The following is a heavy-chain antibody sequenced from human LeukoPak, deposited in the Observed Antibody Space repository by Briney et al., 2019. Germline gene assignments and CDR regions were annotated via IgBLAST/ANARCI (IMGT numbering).Heavy chain of an antibody. Sequence: GASVKVSCKASGYTFTSYDINWVRQATGQGLEWMGWMNPNSGNTGYAQKFQGRVTITRNTSISTAYMELSSLRSEDTAVYYCARGYTLPPYDFWSGYKAFDIWGQGTMVTVSS. CDR1: GYTFTSYD. V-gene: IGHV1-8*03. D-gene: IGHD3-3*01. CDR3: ARGYTLPPYDFWSGYKAFDI. J-gene: IGHJ3*02. CDR2: MNPNSGNT.